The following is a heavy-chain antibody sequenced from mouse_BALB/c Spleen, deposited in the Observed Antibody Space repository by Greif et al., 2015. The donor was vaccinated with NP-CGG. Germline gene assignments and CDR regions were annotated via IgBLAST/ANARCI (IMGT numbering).Heavy chain of an antibody. CDR1: GFNIKDYY. J-gene: IGHJ3*01. V-gene: IGHV14-4*02. CDR3: NGNWFAY. CDR2: IDPENGDT. Sequence: VQLQQSGAELVRSGASVKLSCTASGFNIKDYYMHWVKQRPEQGLVWIGWIDPENGDTEYAPKFQGKATMTADTSSNTAYLQLSSLTSEDTAVYYCNGNWFAYWGQGTLVTVSA.